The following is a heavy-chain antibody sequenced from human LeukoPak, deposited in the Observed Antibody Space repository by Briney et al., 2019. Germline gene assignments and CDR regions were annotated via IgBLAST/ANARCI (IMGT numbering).Heavy chain of an antibody. CDR1: GYTFTSYG. J-gene: IGHJ4*02. CDR2: ISAYNGNT. D-gene: IGHD3-10*01. V-gene: IGHV1-18*01. CDR3: ATVHQGSGSYCFDY. Sequence: GASVKVSCKASGYTFTSYGISWVRQAPGQGLEWMGWISAYNGNTNYAQKLQGRVTMTTDTSTSTAYMELRSLRSEDTAVYYCATVHQGSGSYCFDYWGQGTLVTVSS.